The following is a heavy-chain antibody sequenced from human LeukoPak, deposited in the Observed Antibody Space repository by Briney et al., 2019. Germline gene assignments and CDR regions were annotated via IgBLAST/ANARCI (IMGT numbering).Heavy chain of an antibody. V-gene: IGHV3-53*01. CDR3: ARDYSGSGSYSAFDL. Sequence: GGSLRLSCAASGFILSSYWMSWVRQAPGKGLEWVSVIYNAGLTYYAASVKGRFTISRDNSKNTLYLQMNSLRAENTAVYYCARDYSGSGSYSAFDLWGQGTMVTVSS. D-gene: IGHD3-10*01. J-gene: IGHJ3*01. CDR2: IYNAGLT. CDR1: GFILSSYW.